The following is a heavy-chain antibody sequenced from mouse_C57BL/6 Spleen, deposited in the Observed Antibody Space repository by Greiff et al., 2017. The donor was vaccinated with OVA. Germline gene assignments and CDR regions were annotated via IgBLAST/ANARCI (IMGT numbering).Heavy chain of an antibody. D-gene: IGHD2-2*01. CDR2: IDPETGGT. Sequence: QVQLQQSGAELVRPGASVTLSCKASGYTFTDYEMHWVKQTPVHGLEWIGAIDPETGGTAYNQKFKGKAILTADKSSSTAYMELRSLTSEDSAVYYCSMVTKAWFAYWGQGTLVTVSA. J-gene: IGHJ3*01. CDR1: GYTFTDYE. V-gene: IGHV1-15*01. CDR3: SMVTKAWFAY.